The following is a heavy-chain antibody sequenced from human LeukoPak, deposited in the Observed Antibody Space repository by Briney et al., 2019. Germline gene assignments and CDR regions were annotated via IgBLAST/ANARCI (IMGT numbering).Heavy chain of an antibody. CDR1: GGSISSYY. D-gene: IGHD5-24*01. Sequence: SETLSLTCTVSGGSISSYYWSWIRQPPGKGLEWIGYIYYSGSTNYNPSLKSRVTISVDTSKNQFSLKLSSVTAADTAVYYCARVGGGWLQLFDYWGQGTLVTVSS. J-gene: IGHJ4*02. CDR2: IYYSGST. CDR3: ARVGGGWLQLFDY. V-gene: IGHV4-59*01.